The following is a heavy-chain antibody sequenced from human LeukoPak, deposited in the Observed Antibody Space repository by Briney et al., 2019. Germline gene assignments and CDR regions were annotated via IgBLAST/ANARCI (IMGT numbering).Heavy chain of an antibody. V-gene: IGHV1-2*02. CDR3: ARDGGEGFDY. J-gene: IGHJ4*02. CDR1: VYTFTGYY. Sequence: SVTVSCKACVYTFTGYYMHWVGQAPGQGLDWMGWINPNSGGTNYAQKVPGRVTMTRDTSITTASMELSRLRSDHTAVYHCARDGGEGFDYWGQGTLVTVSS. D-gene: IGHD3-16*01. CDR2: INPNSGGT.